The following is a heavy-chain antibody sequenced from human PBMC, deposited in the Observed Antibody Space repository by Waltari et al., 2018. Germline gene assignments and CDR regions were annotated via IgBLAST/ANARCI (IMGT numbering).Heavy chain of an antibody. J-gene: IGHJ4*02. CDR1: GFNFISYA. CDR3: ARHLYSIDYLELGN. V-gene: IGHV3-23*01. Sequence: EVHLLESGGGLAQRGGSLRLSCAASGFNFISYAMSWVRQAPGKGLEWVSGISDSGVITKYADSVKGRFTVSRDNSKNTVFLQLNSLRAEDTAIYYCARHLYSIDYLELGNWGQGTLVTVSS. CDR2: ISDSGVIT. D-gene: IGHD3-22*01.